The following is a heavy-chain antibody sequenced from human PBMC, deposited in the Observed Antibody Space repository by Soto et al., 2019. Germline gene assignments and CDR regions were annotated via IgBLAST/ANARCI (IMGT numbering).Heavy chain of an antibody. Sequence: PSETLSLTCTVSGGSISRSSNYWGWLRQPPGKGLEWIGSIYYGGSTYYNPSLKSRVTISVDTSRNQFSLKLTSVTTADTAVYYCARHDGTVTLNWFDPWGQGSLVTVSS. CDR1: GGSISRSSNY. CDR2: IYYGGST. V-gene: IGHV4-39*01. D-gene: IGHD4-17*01. J-gene: IGHJ5*02. CDR3: ARHDGTVTLNWFDP.